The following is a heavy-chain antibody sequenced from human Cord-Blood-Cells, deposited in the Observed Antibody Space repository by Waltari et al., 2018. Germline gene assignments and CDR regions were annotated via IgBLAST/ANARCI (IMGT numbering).Heavy chain of an antibody. CDR2: ISYDGSNK. V-gene: IGHV3-30-3*01. CDR1: GFTFSSYA. J-gene: IGHJ4*02. CDR3: ARDPRLGFDY. Sequence: VQLVESGGGVVQPGRSLRLSCAASGFTFSSYAMHWVRQAPGKGLEWVAVISYDGSNKYYADSVKGRFTISRDNSKNTLYLQMNSLRAEDTAVYYCARDPRLGFDYWGQGTLVTVSS. D-gene: IGHD7-27*01.